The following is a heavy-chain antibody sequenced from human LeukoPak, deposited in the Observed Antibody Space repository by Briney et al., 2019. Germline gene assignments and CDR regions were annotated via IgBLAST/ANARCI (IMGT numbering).Heavy chain of an antibody. CDR3: ARTRAPYYYASGSPDF. CDR2: INTNTGSP. V-gene: IGHV7-4-1*02. CDR1: GYTFTSYG. D-gene: IGHD3-10*01. Sequence: AASVKVSCKASGYTFTSYGISWVRQAPGQGLEWMGWINTNTGSPNYAQGFTGRFVFSLDTSVSTAYLQITSLKAEDTAVYYCARTRAPYYYASGSPDFWGQGTLVTVSS. J-gene: IGHJ4*02.